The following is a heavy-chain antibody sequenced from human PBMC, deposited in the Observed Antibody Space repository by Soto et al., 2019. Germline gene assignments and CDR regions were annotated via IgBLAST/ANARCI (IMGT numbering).Heavy chain of an antibody. CDR1: GGTLSSCA. J-gene: IGHJ6*02. V-gene: IGHV1-69*13. CDR2: IIPIFGTA. D-gene: IGHD3-10*01. Sequence: SVKVSCEASGGTLSSCAISWVRQAHGQGLEWMGGIIPIFGTANYAQKFQGRVTITADESTSTAYMELSSLRSEDTAVYYCARTTGGRLNYYSGMDVWGQGTTVTVSS. CDR3: ARTTGGRLNYYSGMDV.